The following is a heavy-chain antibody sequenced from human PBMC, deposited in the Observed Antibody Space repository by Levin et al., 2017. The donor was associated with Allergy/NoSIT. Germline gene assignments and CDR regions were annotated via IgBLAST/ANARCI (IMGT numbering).Heavy chain of an antibody. J-gene: IGHJ5*02. CDR3: ASEVDTAIDASTRYNWFDP. CDR2: ISYDGSNK. V-gene: IGHV3-30*04. Sequence: GGSLRLSCAASGFTFSSYAMHWVRQAPGKGLEWVAVISYDGSNKYYADSVKGRFTISRDNSKNTLYLQMNSLRAEDTAVYYCASEVDTAIDASTRYNWFDPWGQGTLVTVSS. D-gene: IGHD5-18*01. CDR1: GFTFSSYA.